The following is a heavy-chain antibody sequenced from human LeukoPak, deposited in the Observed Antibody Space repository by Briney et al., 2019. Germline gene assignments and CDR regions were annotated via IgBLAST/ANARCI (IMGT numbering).Heavy chain of an antibody. V-gene: IGHV3-23*01. CDR3: AKDVRSSWYSAGYFQH. CDR2: ISGSGGST. J-gene: IGHJ1*01. D-gene: IGHD6-13*01. Sequence: GGSLRLSCAASGFTFSSYAMSWVRQAPGKGLEWVSAISGSGGSTYYADSVKGRFTISRDNSKNTLYLQMNSLRAEDTAVYYCAKDVRSSWYSAGYFQHWGQGTLVTVSS. CDR1: GFTFSSYA.